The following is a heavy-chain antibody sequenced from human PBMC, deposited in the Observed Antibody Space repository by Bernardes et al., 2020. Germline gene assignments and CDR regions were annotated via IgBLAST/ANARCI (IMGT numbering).Heavy chain of an antibody. D-gene: IGHD3-22*01. Sequence: GGSLRLSCAASGFTFSSYAMHWVRQAPGKGLEWVSGISWNSGSIGYADSVKGRFTISRDNAKNSLYLQMNSLRAEDTALYYCAKIGSSGYYLYYFDYWGQGTLVTVSS. CDR2: ISWNSGSI. CDR3: AKIGSSGYYLYYFDY. V-gene: IGHV3-9*01. CDR1: GFTFSSYA. J-gene: IGHJ4*02.